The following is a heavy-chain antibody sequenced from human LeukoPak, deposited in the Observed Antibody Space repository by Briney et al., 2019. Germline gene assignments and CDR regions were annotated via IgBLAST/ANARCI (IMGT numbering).Heavy chain of an antibody. CDR2: ISGSGGRT. J-gene: IGHJ4*02. D-gene: IGHD3-10*01. V-gene: IGHV3-23*01. Sequence: GGSLRLSCAASGFTFSNYAMSWVRQAPGKGLEWVSVISGSGGRTYYADSVKGRFTISRDNSKNTLYLQMNSLRAEDTAVYYCAKYPHYGSGSYYLDYWGQGTLVTVSS. CDR3: AKYPHYGSGSYYLDY. CDR1: GFTFSNYA.